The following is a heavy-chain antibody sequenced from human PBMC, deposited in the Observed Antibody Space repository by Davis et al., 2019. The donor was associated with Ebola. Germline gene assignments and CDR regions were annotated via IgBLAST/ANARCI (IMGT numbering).Heavy chain of an antibody. D-gene: IGHD1-26*01. V-gene: IGHV1-69*13. Sequence: SVKVSCKASGDTFISYAITWVRQAPGQGLEWMGGIIPIFGTTNYAQKFQGRVTITADESTSTAYMELSSLRSDDTAVYFCARTSIVGTTTTASDIWGQGTLVTVSS. J-gene: IGHJ3*02. CDR1: GDTFISYA. CDR3: ARTSIVGTTTTASDI. CDR2: IIPIFGTT.